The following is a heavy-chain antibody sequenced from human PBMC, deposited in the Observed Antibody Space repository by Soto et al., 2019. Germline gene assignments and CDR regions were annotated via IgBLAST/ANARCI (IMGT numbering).Heavy chain of an antibody. CDR3: APYCSGGSCYSVSNNWFDP. D-gene: IGHD2-15*01. Sequence: GGSLRLSCAASGFTFSSYAMSCVRQAPGKGLEWVSAISGSGGSPYYADSVKGRFTISRDNSKNTLYLQMNSLRAEDTAVYYCAPYCSGGSCYSVSNNWFDPWGQGTLVTVSS. CDR2: ISGSGGSP. V-gene: IGHV3-23*01. J-gene: IGHJ5*02. CDR1: GFTFSSYA.